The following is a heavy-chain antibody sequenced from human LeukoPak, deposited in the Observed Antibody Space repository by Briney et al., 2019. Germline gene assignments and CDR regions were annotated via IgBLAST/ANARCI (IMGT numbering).Heavy chain of an antibody. CDR3: AKEGGTVAGFYYYYMDV. Sequence: GGSLRLSCAASRFTFSTYAMGWVRQAPGKGLEWVSAISGGSTYYADSVKGRFTISRDNSKNTLYLQMNSLRAEDTAVYYCAKEGGTVAGFYYYYMDVWGKGTTVTVSS. V-gene: IGHV3-23*01. J-gene: IGHJ6*03. D-gene: IGHD6-19*01. CDR1: RFTFSTYA. CDR2: ISGGST.